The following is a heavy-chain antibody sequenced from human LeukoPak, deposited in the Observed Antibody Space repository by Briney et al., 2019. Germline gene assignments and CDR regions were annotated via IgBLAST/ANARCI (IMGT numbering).Heavy chain of an antibody. Sequence: GASVKVSCKASGYTFTSYYMHWVRQAPGQGLEWMGIINPSGGSTSYAQKFQGRVTMTRDMSTSTAYMELRSLRSDDTAVYYCARGPLRLYSYDSSANYFRWFDPWGQGTLVTVSS. V-gene: IGHV1-46*01. CDR3: ARGPLRLYSYDSSANYFRWFDP. J-gene: IGHJ5*02. CDR2: INPSGGST. D-gene: IGHD3-22*01. CDR1: GYTFTSYY.